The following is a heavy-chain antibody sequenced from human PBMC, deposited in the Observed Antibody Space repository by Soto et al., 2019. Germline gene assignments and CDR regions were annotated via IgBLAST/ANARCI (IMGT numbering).Heavy chain of an antibody. CDR1: GGTFSSYT. D-gene: IGHD5-12*01. Sequence: QVQLVQSGAEVKKPGSSVKVSCKAYGGTFSSYTISWVRQAPGQGLEWMGRIIPILGIANYAQKFQGRVTITADKFTSTSYMELSSLRSEDSAVYYCASQSREGYNLVIDHWGQTTLITVSS. J-gene: IGHJ4*02. V-gene: IGHV1-69*02. CDR3: ASQSREGYNLVIDH. CDR2: IIPILGIA.